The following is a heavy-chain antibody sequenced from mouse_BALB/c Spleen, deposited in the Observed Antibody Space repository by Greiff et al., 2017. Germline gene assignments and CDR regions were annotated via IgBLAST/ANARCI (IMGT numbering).Heavy chain of an antibody. Sequence: VQLQQSGAELVKPGASVKLSCTASGFNIKDSYMHWVKQRPEQGLEWIGRIDPANGNTKYDPKFQGKATITADTSSNTAYLQLSSLTSEDTAVYYCARCGLRDWYFDVWGEGTTVTVSS. V-gene: IGHV14-3*02. CDR3: ARCGLRDWYFDV. D-gene: IGHD1-1*01. J-gene: IGHJ1*01. CDR1: GFNIKDSY. CDR2: IDPANGNT.